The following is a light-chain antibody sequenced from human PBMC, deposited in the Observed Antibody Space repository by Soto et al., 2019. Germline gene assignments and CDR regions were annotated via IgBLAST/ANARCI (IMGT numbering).Light chain of an antibody. CDR1: QSVSSY. CDR3: QQRSNWPSGR. CDR2: DAS. V-gene: IGKV3-11*01. J-gene: IGKJ1*01. Sequence: EIVLTQSPATLSLSPGERATLSCRASQSVSSYLAWYQQKPGQAPRLLIYDASNRATGIPARFSGSGSGTDFPLTIISLEPEDFAVYYCQQRSNWPSGRFGQGTKVEI.